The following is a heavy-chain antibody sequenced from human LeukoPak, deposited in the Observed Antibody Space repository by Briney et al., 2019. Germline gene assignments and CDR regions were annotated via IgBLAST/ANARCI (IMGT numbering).Heavy chain of an antibody. CDR3: ARDVRDYYYDSSGYFDAFDI. Sequence: ASVKVSCKASGYTFTSYGISWVRQAPGQGLEWMGWISAYNGNTNYAQKLQGRVTMTTDTSTSTAYMELRSLRSDDTAVYYCARDVRDYYYDSSGYFDAFDIWGQGTMVTVSS. V-gene: IGHV1-18*01. J-gene: IGHJ3*02. D-gene: IGHD3-22*01. CDR2: ISAYNGNT. CDR1: GYTFTSYG.